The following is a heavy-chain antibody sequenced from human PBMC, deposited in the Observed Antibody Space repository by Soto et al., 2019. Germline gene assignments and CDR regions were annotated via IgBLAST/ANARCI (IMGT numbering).Heavy chain of an antibody. CDR2: IMPIFRTP. D-gene: IGHD3-3*02. CDR1: GGTFSNSA. Sequence: QVQLEQSGAEVKKPGSSVKVSCKASGGTFSNSAISWVRQAPGQGLEWMGGIMPIFRTPDYAQKFQGRVTVTADESTSTAYMELSCLRSDDTAVYYCARDKDRQQLGGNYYYILDVWGQGTTVTVSS. V-gene: IGHV1-69*12. CDR3: ARDKDRQQLGGNYYYILDV. J-gene: IGHJ6*02.